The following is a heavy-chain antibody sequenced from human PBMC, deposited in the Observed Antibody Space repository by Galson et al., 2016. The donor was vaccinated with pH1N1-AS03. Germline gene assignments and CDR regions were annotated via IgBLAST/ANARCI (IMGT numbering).Heavy chain of an antibody. CDR2: INPNSGVT. Sequence: SVKVSCKASGYIFTGFYVHWVRQAPGQGLEWMGWINPNSGVTNYAQKFQAWVTMTGDTSISTAYMELYGLKSDDTAVFYCARDPRGPCSSATCPTTYYFGRDVRGQGTTVNVSS. J-gene: IGHJ6*02. CDR1: GYIFTGFY. V-gene: IGHV1-2*04. D-gene: IGHD1-26*01. CDR3: ARDPRGPCSSATCPTTYYFGRDV.